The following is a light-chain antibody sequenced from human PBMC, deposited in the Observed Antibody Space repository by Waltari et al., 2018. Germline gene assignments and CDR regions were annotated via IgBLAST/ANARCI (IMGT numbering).Light chain of an antibody. V-gene: IGLV2-14*01. CDR2: DVS. J-gene: IGLJ3*02. CDR1: SSDVGGYNY. CDR3: SSYTSSSTWV. Sequence: QSALTQPASVSGSPGQSITISCTGTSSDVGGYNYVSWYQQHPGKAPNLIIYDVSKWPSGVSNRFSGSKSGNTASLTISGLQADDETDYYCSSYTSSSTWVFGGGTKLTVL.